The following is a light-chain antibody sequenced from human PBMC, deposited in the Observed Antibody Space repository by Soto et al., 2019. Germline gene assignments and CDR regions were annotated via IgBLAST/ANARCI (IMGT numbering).Light chain of an antibody. V-gene: IGLV2-14*01. J-gene: IGLJ2*01. CDR2: EVS. CDR1: SSDVGGYNY. Sequence: QSALTQPASVSGSPGQSITISCTGTSSDVGGYNYVSWYQQHPGRVPKVMIFEVSNRPSEVYNRFSGSKSGNTASLTISGLQAEDEADYYCSSYTSGSTLVVFGGGTKVTVL. CDR3: SSYTSGSTLVV.